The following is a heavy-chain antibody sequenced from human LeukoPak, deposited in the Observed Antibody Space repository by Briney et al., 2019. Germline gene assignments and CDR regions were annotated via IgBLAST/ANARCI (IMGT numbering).Heavy chain of an antibody. CDR2: ISSSSSTI. Sequence: GGSLRLSCAASGFTFSSYSMNWVRQAPGKGLEWVSYISSSSSTIYYADSVKGRFTISRDNAKKSLYLQMNSLRGEDTAVYYCAREGTAMALYWGQGTLVTVSS. V-gene: IGHV3-48*01. CDR3: AREGTAMALY. CDR1: GFTFSSYS. D-gene: IGHD5-18*01. J-gene: IGHJ4*02.